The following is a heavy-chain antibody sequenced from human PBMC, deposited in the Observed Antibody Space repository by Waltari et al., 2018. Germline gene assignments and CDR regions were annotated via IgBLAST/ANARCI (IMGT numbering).Heavy chain of an antibody. J-gene: IGHJ4*02. CDR2: MQSKDRGEAT. CDR1: GFTFPPAW. V-gene: IGHV3-15*02. D-gene: IGHD7-27*01. Sequence: EVEMVESGGASVKPGESLRLSCVASGFTFPPAWLTWVRQVPGRGLEWIGRMQSKDRGEATDFAAPVKGRFSISRDDSRNTVSLQMNNLKVEDTGIYYCTTLDAPWGGWGQGTLVTVSS. CDR3: TTLDAPWGG.